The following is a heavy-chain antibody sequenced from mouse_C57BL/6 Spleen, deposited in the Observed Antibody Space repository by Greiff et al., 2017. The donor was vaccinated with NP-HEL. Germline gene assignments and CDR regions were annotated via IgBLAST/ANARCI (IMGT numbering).Heavy chain of an antibody. J-gene: IGHJ3*01. D-gene: IGHD1-1*01. CDR3: TRRDYYGSSPPWFAY. V-gene: IGHV1-15*01. CDR2: IDPETGGT. CDR1: GYTFTDYE. Sequence: VQLQQSGAELVRPGASVTLSCKASGYTFTDYEMHWVKQTPVHGLEWIGAIDPETGGTAYNQKFKGKAILTADKSSSTAYMELRGLTSEDSAVYYGTRRDYYGSSPPWFAYWGQGTLVTVSA.